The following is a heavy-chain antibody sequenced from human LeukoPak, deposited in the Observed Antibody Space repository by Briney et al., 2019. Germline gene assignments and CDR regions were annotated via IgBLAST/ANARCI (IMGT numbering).Heavy chain of an antibody. CDR3: ARVGGEYCSSSWYRCDWFDP. D-gene: IGHD6-13*01. Sequence: SETLSLTCAVYGGSFSGYYWSWIRQPPGKGLEWIGEINHSGSTNYNPSLKSRVTISVDTSKNQFSLKLSSVTAADTAVYYCARVGGEYCSSSWYRCDWFDPWGQGTLVTVSS. CDR1: GGSFSGYY. V-gene: IGHV4-34*01. CDR2: INHSGST. J-gene: IGHJ5*02.